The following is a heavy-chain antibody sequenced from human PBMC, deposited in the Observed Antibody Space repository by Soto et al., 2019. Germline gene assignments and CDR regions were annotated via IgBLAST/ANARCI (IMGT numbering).Heavy chain of an antibody. J-gene: IGHJ4*02. CDR2: ISHSGSGT. V-gene: IGHV4-34*01. Sequence: QVQLQQWGAGLLKPSETLSLTCTVYGGSFSGNYWSWIRQPPGMGLEWIGEISHSGSGTNYNPSLKSLVPKSVHTSKNQFSLKLSSVNAAHTAMYYCPRAHLPDGNTFYYDYWGQGTLVTVSS. CDR3: PRAHLPDGNTFYYDY. D-gene: IGHD2-15*01. CDR1: GGSFSGNY.